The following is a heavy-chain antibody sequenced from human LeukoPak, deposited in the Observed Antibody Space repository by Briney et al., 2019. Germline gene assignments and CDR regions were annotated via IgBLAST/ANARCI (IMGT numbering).Heavy chain of an antibody. Sequence: SETLSLTCTVSGGSISSSSYYWGWIRQPPGKGLEWIGEINHSGSTNYNPSLKSRVTISVDTSKNQFSLKLSSVTAADTGVYYCARVPTSPSKARAGIAAAVYGMDVWGRGTTVTVSS. CDR1: GGSISSSSYY. V-gene: IGHV4-39*07. D-gene: IGHD6-13*01. J-gene: IGHJ6*04. CDR2: INHSGST. CDR3: ARVPTSPSKARAGIAAAVYGMDV.